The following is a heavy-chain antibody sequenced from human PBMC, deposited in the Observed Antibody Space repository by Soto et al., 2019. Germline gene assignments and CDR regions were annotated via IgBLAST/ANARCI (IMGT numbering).Heavy chain of an antibody. CDR1: GFTFSVYA. V-gene: IGHV3-23*01. Sequence: GGSLRLSCAASGFTFSVYAMSWVRQAPGKGLEWVSAISSNGGRTFYADSLRGRFTISRDNSKSALYLQMNNLRAEGTAIYYCAKYSELPYEAYLQQWGQGNLVTVSS. J-gene: IGHJ1*01. D-gene: IGHD1-7*01. CDR2: ISSNGGRT. CDR3: AKYSELPYEAYLQQ.